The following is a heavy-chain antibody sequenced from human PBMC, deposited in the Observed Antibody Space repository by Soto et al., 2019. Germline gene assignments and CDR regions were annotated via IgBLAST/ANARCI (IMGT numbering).Heavy chain of an antibody. D-gene: IGHD3-22*01. CDR1: GFKFRGYS. CDR3: ARDLQRYYYDSSGYYGMFDY. CDR2: ISSSNSYI. V-gene: IGHV3-21*01. J-gene: IGHJ4*02. Sequence: GWSLRLWWAAAGFKFRGYSGNWVRQAPVKGLEWVSSISSSNSYIYYADSVKGRFTLSRDNAKNSLYLQMNSLTAEDTAVYYCARDLQRYYYDSSGYYGMFDYWGQGTLVTLSS.